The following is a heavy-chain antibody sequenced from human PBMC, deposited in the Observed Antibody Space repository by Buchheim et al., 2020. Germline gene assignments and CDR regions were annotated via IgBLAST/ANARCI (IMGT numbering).Heavy chain of an antibody. CDR1: GFTFSSYS. J-gene: IGHJ6*02. D-gene: IGHD3-3*01. Sequence: EVQLVESGGGLVQPGGSLRLSCAASGFTFSSYSMNWVRQAPGKGLEWVSYISSSSSTIYYADSVKGRFTISRDNPKNSLYLQMNSLGDEDTAVYYCARAYPTYYDFWSGYLAPHYYYGMDVWGQGTT. CDR3: ARAYPTYYDFWSGYLAPHYYYGMDV. V-gene: IGHV3-48*02. CDR2: ISSSSSTI.